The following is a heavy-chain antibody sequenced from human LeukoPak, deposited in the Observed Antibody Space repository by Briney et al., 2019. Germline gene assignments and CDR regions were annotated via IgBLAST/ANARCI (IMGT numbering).Heavy chain of an antibody. Sequence: PGGSLRLSCAASGFTFSTYWMHWVRQAPGKGLVWVSRINSDGSSTNYADSVKGRFTISRDNAKNTLYLQMNSLRAEDTAVYYCARGGAYYCDSTHAFDIWGQGTMATVSS. J-gene: IGHJ3*02. CDR1: GFTFSTYW. CDR3: ARGGAYYCDSTHAFDI. CDR2: INSDGSST. V-gene: IGHV3-74*01. D-gene: IGHD3-22*01.